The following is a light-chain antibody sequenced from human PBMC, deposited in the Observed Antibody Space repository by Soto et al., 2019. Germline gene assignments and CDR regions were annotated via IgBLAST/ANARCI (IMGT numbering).Light chain of an antibody. J-gene: IGKJ1*01. CDR2: DAS. Sequence: EIVLTQSPATLSLSPGERATLSCRASQSVSSYLAWYQQKPGQAPRLLIYDASNRATGIPGRFSGSGSGTAFTLTISSLEPEDFAIYDCQQRSNWPPRTFGQGTKVEIK. V-gene: IGKV3-11*01. CDR3: QQRSNWPPRT. CDR1: QSVSSY.